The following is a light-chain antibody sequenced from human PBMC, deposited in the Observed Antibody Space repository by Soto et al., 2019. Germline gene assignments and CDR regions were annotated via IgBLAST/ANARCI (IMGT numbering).Light chain of an antibody. J-gene: IGKJ4*01. Sequence: IPLTQCPSFMSASXGDRVTIPSRPSFGISSCLGWYQQKPGTAPQLXXSDASTLQSGGPPRFSGSGSGTEFTLTISSLQPEDFATYYCQQLNSYPLTFGGGTKVDIK. V-gene: IGKV1-9*01. CDR1: FGISSC. CDR2: DAS. CDR3: QQLNSYPLT.